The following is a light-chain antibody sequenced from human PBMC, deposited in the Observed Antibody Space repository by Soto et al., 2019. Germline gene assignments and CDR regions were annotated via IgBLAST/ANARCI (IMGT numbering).Light chain of an antibody. Sequence: QSALTQPPSASGSPGQSVTISCTGTSSDVGGYNYVSWYQQHPGKAPKLMIYEVSKRPSGVPDRFSGSKSGNTASLTVSGLRAEDEAEYYCSSYAGSNNLVFGGGTKLTVL. CDR3: SSYAGSNNLV. CDR1: SSDVGGYNY. V-gene: IGLV2-8*01. J-gene: IGLJ2*01. CDR2: EVS.